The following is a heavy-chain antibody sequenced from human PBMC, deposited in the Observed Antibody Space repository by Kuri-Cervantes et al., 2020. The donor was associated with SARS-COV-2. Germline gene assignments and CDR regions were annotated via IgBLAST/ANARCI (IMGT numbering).Heavy chain of an antibody. CDR2: ISSSSSYI. Sequence: GESLKISCAASGFTFSSYSMNWVRQAPGKGLEWVSSISSSSSYIYYADSVKGRFTISRDNAKNSLYLQMNSLRAEDTAVYYCASQGRGDSSSGNSCFFDYWGQGTLVTVSS. D-gene: IGHD6-6*01. CDR3: ASQGRGDSSSGNSCFFDY. V-gene: IGHV3-21*01. J-gene: IGHJ4*02. CDR1: GFTFSSYS.